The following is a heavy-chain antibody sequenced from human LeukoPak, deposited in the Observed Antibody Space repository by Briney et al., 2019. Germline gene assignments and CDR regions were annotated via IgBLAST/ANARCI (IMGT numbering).Heavy chain of an antibody. D-gene: IGHD3-10*01. V-gene: IGHV1-18*01. J-gene: IGHJ4*02. Sequence: ATVKVSCKTSGYTFSSFGITWVRQAPGQGLEYMGWISVYSRKANYAQSLQGRVTMTTDTSTTTAYMELRSLTSDDTAVYYCARRQDYYGSGNYVDYWGQGTLVTVSS. CDR1: GYTFSSFG. CDR3: ARRQDYYGSGNYVDY. CDR2: ISVYSRKA.